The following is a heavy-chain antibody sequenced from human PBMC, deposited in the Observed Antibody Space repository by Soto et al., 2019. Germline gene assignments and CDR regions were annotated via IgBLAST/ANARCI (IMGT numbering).Heavy chain of an antibody. CDR3: ARVQEAGGIAVAGWIDY. J-gene: IGHJ4*02. CDR2: ISYDGSNK. D-gene: IGHD6-19*01. Sequence: GGSLRLSCAASGFTFSSYGMHWVRQAPGKGLEWVAVISYDGSNKYYADSVKGRFTISRDNSKNTLYLQMNSLRAEDTAVYYCARVQEAGGIAVAGWIDYWGQGTLVTVSS. V-gene: IGHV3-30*03. CDR1: GFTFSSYG.